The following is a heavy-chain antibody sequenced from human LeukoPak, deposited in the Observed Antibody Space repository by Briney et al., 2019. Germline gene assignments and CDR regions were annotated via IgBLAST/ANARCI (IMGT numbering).Heavy chain of an antibody. V-gene: IGHV4-30-2*01. CDR3: ARSHDMTGPNQPTFDP. CDR2: IYHSGST. J-gene: IGHJ5*02. CDR1: GGSISSGGYY. D-gene: IGHD3-9*01. Sequence: PSETLSLTCTVSGGSISSGGYYWSWIRQPPGKGLEWIGYIYHSGSTYYNPSLKSRVTISVDRSKNQFSLKLSSVTAADTAVYYCARSHDMTGPNQPTFDPWGQGTLVTVSS.